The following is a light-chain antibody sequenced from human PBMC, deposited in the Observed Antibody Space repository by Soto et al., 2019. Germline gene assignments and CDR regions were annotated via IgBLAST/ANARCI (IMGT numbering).Light chain of an antibody. CDR2: DVS. V-gene: IGLV2-11*01. CDR1: SSDVGGYNY. Sequence: ALTQPRSVSGSPGQSVTISCTGTSSDVGGYNYVSWYQQHPGKAPKLMIYDVSKRPSGVPDRFSGSKSGNTASLTISGLQAEDEADYYCCSYAGSYTWVFGTGTKLTVL. J-gene: IGLJ1*01. CDR3: CSYAGSYTWV.